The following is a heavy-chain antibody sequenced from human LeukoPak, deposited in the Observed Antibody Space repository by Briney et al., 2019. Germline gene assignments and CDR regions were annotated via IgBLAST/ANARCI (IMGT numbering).Heavy chain of an antibody. J-gene: IGHJ5*02. D-gene: IGHD6-19*01. CDR2: LYTSGST. CDR1: GTSIRTYY. V-gene: IGHV4-4*07. Sequence: SETLSLTCAVSGTSIRTYYWNWIRQPAGKGLEWIGRLYTSGSTDYNPSLKSRVTMSVDTSKNQVSLKLSSVTAADTAVYYCAREGGSGWFDPWGQGTLVTVSS. CDR3: AREGGSGWFDP.